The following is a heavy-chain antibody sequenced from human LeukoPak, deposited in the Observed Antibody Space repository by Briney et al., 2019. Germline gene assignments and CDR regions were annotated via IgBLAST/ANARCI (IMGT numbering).Heavy chain of an antibody. CDR3: ARDSIAAAGAFDY. V-gene: IGHV1-2*02. Sequence: ASVKVSCKASGYTFTGYNMHGVCEAPGQGLEWMRWINPNSGGTNYAQKFQGRVTMTRDTSISTAYMELSRLRSDDTAVYYCARDSIAAAGAFDYWGQGTLVTVSS. CDR2: INPNSGGT. D-gene: IGHD6-13*01. J-gene: IGHJ4*02. CDR1: GYTFTGYN.